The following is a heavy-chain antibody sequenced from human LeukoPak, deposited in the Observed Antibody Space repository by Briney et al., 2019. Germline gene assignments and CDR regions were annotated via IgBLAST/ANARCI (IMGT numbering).Heavy chain of an antibody. CDR3: ARDLVGATTKNYFDY. Sequence: GGSLRLSCAASGFTFSSYWMSWVRQAPGKGLEWVANINQGGSEKYYIDSVKGRFTISRDNAKNSLYLQMNSLRAEDTAVYYCARDLVGATTKNYFDYWGQGTLVTVSS. CDR2: INQGGSEK. CDR1: GFTFSSYW. D-gene: IGHD1-26*01. J-gene: IGHJ4*02. V-gene: IGHV3-7*01.